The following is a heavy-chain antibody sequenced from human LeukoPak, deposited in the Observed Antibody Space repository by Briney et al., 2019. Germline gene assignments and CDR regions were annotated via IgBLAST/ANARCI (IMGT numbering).Heavy chain of an antibody. CDR1: GFTFSNYA. Sequence: GGSLRLSCAASGFTFSNYAMHWVRQAPGKGLEWVAIISYDATNENYADSVKGRFTISRDISKNTLYLQMNSLRAEDTALYYCAKDSPSPGLRNWFDPWGQGTLVTVSS. V-gene: IGHV3-30-3*01. J-gene: IGHJ5*02. CDR3: AKDSPSPGLRNWFDP. CDR2: ISYDATNE. D-gene: IGHD4-17*01.